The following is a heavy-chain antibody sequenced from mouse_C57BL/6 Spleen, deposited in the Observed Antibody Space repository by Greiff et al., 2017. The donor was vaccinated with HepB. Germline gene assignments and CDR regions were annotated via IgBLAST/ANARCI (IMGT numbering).Heavy chain of an antibody. CDR2: IYPRSGNT. D-gene: IGHD2-4*01. Sequence: VKLQESGAELARPGASVKLSCKASGYTFTSYGISWVKQRTGQGLEWIGEIYPRSGNTYYNEKFKGKATLTADKSSSTAYMELRSLTSEDSAVYFCARLRDYDRDYYAMDYWGQGTSVTVSS. V-gene: IGHV1-81*01. J-gene: IGHJ4*01. CDR1: GYTFTSYG. CDR3: ARLRDYDRDYYAMDY.